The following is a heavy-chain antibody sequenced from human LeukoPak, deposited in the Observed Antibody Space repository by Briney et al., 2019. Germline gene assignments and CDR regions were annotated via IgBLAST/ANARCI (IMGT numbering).Heavy chain of an antibody. V-gene: IGHV3-48*01. CDR1: GFTFSSYG. J-gene: IGHJ3*02. CDR2: IDARSGIT. CDR3: ARTYDFGRGPPGDAFDN. Sequence: GGSLRLSCAASGFTFSSYGMHWVRQAPGKVPEWVSYIDARSGITYYADSVQGRFTISRDNAQESVFLQMNSLRADDTAVYYCARTYDFGRGPPGDAFDNWGPGTLVTVSS. D-gene: IGHD3-3*01.